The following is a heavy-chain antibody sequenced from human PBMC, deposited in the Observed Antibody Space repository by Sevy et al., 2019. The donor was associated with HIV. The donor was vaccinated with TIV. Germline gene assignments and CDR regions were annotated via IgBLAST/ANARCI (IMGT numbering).Heavy chain of an antibody. V-gene: IGHV3-7*03. Sequence: GGSLRLSCTASGFTFSDSWMHWVRQAPGKGLEWLANINQDGSVIYYVDSVKGRFTIPRDNSRNSLFLQMSSLRAGDTATYYCARAMGKDGAYWGQGTLVTVSS. CDR3: ARAMGKDGAY. CDR1: GFTFSDSW. D-gene: IGHD2-8*01. CDR2: INQDGSVI. J-gene: IGHJ4*02.